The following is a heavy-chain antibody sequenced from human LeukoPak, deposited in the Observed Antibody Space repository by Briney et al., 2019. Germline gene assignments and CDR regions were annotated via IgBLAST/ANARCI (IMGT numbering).Heavy chain of an antibody. J-gene: IGHJ3*02. V-gene: IGHV4-59*08. Sequence: SETLSLTCTVSGGSISSYYWSWIRQPPGKGLEWIGYIYYSGSTNYNPSLKSRVTISVDTSNNQFSLVLTSVTAADTAVYYCARQRHYGDYSGAFDIWGQGTMVTVSS. CDR1: GGSISSYY. CDR3: ARQRHYGDYSGAFDI. D-gene: IGHD4-17*01. CDR2: IYYSGST.